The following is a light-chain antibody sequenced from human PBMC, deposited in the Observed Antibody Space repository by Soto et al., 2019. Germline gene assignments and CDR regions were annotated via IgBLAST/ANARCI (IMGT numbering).Light chain of an antibody. Sequence: VHMTHSPATLSASVLYRVIVTFLASQSISNWLAWYQQKPGKAPKLLIYDASTLEGGVPSRLRGSGSGTEFTLTINNLQTDDFATYYCQHYNSFSLTFGPGTKVDIK. CDR3: QHYNSFSLT. CDR2: DAS. J-gene: IGKJ1*01. CDR1: QSISNW. V-gene: IGKV1-5*01.